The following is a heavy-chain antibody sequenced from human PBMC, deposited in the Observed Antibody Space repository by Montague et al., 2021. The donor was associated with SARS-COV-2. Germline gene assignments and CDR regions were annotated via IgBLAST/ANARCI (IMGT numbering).Heavy chain of an antibody. CDR3: VRGIEAAGSYDY. CDR1: GDSVSSNSAT. Sequence: CAISGDSVSSNSATWNWIRQSPSRGLEWLGRTYYRSMWKSDYARPVKSRIAINPDTPKNQFSLQLSSVTPEDTALYYCVRGIEAAGSYDYWGQGTLVTVSS. J-gene: IGHJ4*02. D-gene: IGHD6-13*01. CDR2: TYYRSMWKS. V-gene: IGHV6-1*01.